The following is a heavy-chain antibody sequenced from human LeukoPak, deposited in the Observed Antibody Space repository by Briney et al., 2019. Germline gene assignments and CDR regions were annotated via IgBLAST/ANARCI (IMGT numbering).Heavy chain of an antibody. V-gene: IGHV3-21*01. D-gene: IGHD1-7*01. CDR2: ISSSGSYK. J-gene: IGHJ4*02. Sequence: GGSLRLSCAASGFAFSSHSMHWIRQAPGKGLEWVSSISSSGSYKYYADSLKGRSTISRDNAKNSVYLQMNSLRAEDTAVYYCARNSFGDYVDYWGQGTLVTVSS. CDR3: ARNSFGDYVDY. CDR1: GFAFSSHS.